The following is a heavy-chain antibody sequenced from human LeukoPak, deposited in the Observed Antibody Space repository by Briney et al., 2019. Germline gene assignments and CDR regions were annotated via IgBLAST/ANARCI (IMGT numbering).Heavy chain of an antibody. V-gene: IGHV1-69*13. J-gene: IGHJ6*03. CDR3: AKTIVVVPAASPYYYYMDV. CDR1: GCTFSNYA. CDR2: IIPIFGRA. Sequence: SSVKVSCKASGCTFSNYASSWLRQPPAQELEWLERIIPIFGRANYAQKFQGRVTITADESTSTGYMELSSLRSEDTTVYYCAKTIVVVPAASPYYYYMDVWGKGTTVTVSS. D-gene: IGHD2-2*01.